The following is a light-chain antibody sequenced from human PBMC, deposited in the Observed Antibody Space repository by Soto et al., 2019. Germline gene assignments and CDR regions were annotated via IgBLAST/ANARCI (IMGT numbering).Light chain of an antibody. CDR2: AAS. CDR3: QKYNSAPRLT. V-gene: IGKV1-27*01. Sequence: DIQMTQSPSSLSASVGDRVTITCRASQGISNYLAWYQQKPGKVPKLLIYAASTLQSGVPSRFSGSGSGTDFTLTTSRLQPEDVATYYCQKYNSAPRLTFGGGTKVDIK. CDR1: QGISNY. J-gene: IGKJ4*01.